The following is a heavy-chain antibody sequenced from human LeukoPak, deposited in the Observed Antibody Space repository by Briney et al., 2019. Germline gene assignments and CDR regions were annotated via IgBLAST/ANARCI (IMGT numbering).Heavy chain of an antibody. J-gene: IGHJ4*02. CDR2: IYPRDGST. CDR3: ARDQEGFDY. CDR1: GYTFTSNY. V-gene: IGHV1-46*01. Sequence: ASVKVSCMASGYTFTSNYIHWVRQAPGQGLEWMGMIYPRDGSTSYAQKFQGRVTVTRDTSASTVHMELSGLRSEDTAVYYCARDQEGFDYWGQGTLVTVSS.